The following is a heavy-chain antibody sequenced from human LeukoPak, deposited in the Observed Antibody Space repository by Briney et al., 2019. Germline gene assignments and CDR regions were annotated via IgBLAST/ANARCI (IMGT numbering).Heavy chain of an antibody. J-gene: IGHJ4*02. CDR3: WLPGENYGDSVDY. D-gene: IGHD4-17*01. CDR1: GFTFSGSA. V-gene: IGHV3-73*01. CDR2: IRSKANNYAT. Sequence: GGSLRLSCAASGFTFSGSAMHWVRQASGKGLEWVGRIRSKANNYATAYAASVKGRFTISRDDSKNTAYLQMNSLKTEDTAVYYCWLPGENYGDSVDYWGQGTLVAVSS.